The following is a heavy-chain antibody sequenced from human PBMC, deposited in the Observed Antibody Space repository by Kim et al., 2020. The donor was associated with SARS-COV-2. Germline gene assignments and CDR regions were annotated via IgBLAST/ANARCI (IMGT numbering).Heavy chain of an antibody. Sequence: STIYADSVKGRFTISRDNAKNTLYLQMDSLRAEDTAVYYCARGNYHGMDVWGQGTTVTVSS. CDR2: ST. D-gene: IGHD1-7*01. J-gene: IGHJ6*02. CDR3: ARGNYHGMDV. V-gene: IGHV3-74*01.